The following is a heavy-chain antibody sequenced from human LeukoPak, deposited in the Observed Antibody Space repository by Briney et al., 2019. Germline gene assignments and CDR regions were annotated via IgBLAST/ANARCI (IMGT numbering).Heavy chain of an antibody. CDR3: ARDGSGTDFPLDQ. D-gene: IGHD3-10*01. V-gene: IGHV3-7*04. J-gene: IGHJ4*02. Sequence: GGSLRLSCAASGFDNRDYHMSGLGDAPGKGLEGVGHIRHDGSNFYNVDLVRGRFTISRDIGKNSLFLQMNSLKDEDTAVYYCARDGSGTDFPLDQWGQGTLVSVSS. CDR2: IRHDGSNF. CDR1: GFDNRDYH.